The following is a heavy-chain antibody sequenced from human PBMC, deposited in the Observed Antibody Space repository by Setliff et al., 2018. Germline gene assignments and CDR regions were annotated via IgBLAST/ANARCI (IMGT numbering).Heavy chain of an antibody. Sequence: SETLSLTCTVSGYSISSGYYWGWIRQPPGKGLEWIGNMYHSGSVYYNPSLKSRVTISVDTSKNQFSLKVTSVTAADTAMYFCARDRVDSGSYNDLGYFDDWGKGTLVTVSS. CDR3: ARDRVDSGSYNDLGYFDD. V-gene: IGHV4-38-2*02. D-gene: IGHD1-26*01. CDR1: GYSISSGYY. J-gene: IGHJ4*02. CDR2: MYHSGSV.